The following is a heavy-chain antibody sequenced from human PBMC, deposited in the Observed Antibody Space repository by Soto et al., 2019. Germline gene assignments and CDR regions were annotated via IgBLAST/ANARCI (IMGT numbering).Heavy chain of an antibody. Sequence: PXGCLGLSCSASGFTFTFYAMHWVRQAPGKGLEYVSTISSYGGSTYYADSVKGRFTISRDNSKNTLFLQMSSLRTEGTAVYYCVKDRDDHSDSDYYHYGMDVWGQRTTVTVPS. V-gene: IGHV3-64D*06. D-gene: IGHD4-17*01. CDR2: ISSYGGST. J-gene: IGHJ6*02. CDR1: GFTFTFYA. CDR3: VKDRDDHSDSDYYHYGMDV.